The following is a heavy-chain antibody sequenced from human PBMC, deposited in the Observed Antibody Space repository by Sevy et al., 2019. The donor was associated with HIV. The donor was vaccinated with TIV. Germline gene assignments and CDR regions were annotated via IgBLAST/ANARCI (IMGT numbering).Heavy chain of an antibody. V-gene: IGHV1-18*01. D-gene: IGHD4-17*01. Sequence: ASVKVSCKASGYPFTSFGFTWVRQAPGQGLQWLGWISTYDGNTYYAPNLQGRLTMTADTSTSTVYMDLRSLRSDDTAVYYCARDGDYGDYLWFESWGQRTPVTVSS. CDR1: GYPFTSFG. J-gene: IGHJ5*01. CDR3: ARDGDYGDYLWFES. CDR2: ISTYDGNT.